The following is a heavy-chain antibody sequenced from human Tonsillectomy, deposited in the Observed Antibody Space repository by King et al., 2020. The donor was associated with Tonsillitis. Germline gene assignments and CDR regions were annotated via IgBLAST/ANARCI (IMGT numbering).Heavy chain of an antibody. CDR3: AGEQWLVPSPFDY. D-gene: IGHD6-19*01. Sequence: VQLVESGGGVVQPGRSLRLSCAASGFTFSSYAMHWVRQAPGKGLEGVAVISYDGSNKYYADSVKGRFTISRDNSKNILYLQMNSLRTEDTAVYFCAGEQWLVPSPFDYWGQGTLVTVSS. CDR1: GFTFSSYA. V-gene: IGHV3-30*01. J-gene: IGHJ4*02. CDR2: ISYDGSNK.